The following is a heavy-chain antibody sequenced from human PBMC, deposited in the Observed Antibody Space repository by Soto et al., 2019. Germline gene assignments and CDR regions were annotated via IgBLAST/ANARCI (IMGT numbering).Heavy chain of an antibody. CDR1: GGSISSYY. D-gene: IGHD3-22*01. J-gene: IGHJ5*02. Sequence: SETLSLTCTVSGGSISSYYWSWIRQPPGKGLEWIGYIYYSGSTNYNPSLKSRVTISVDTSKNQFSLKLSSVTAADTAVYYCARDLPYEGYDHWGQGTLVTVSS. CDR3: ARDLPYEGYDH. V-gene: IGHV4-59*01. CDR2: IYYSGST.